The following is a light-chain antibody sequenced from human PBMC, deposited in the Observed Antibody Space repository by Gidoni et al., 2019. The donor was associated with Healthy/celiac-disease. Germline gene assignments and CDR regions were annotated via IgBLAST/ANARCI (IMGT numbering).Light chain of an antibody. CDR1: KSVSSN. CDR3: QQYNNWPPWT. CDR2: GES. V-gene: IGKV3-15*01. Sequence: IAMTQAPATLSVSPGERATLSCRASKSVSSNLAWYQQKPGQAPRLLIYGESTRATGIPARVSGSGSGTEFTLTISSLQSEDFAVYYCQQYNNWPPWTFXXXTKVEIK. J-gene: IGKJ1*01.